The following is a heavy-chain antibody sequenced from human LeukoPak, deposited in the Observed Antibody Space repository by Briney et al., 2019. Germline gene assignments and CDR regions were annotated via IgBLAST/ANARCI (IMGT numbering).Heavy chain of an antibody. J-gene: IGHJ3*02. CDR3: ARQKYGDYRNAFDI. D-gene: IGHD4-17*01. CDR1: GYSISNGYY. V-gene: IGHV4-38-2*02. Sequence: SETLSLTCTVSGYSISNGYYWGWIRRPPGKGLEWIGTTYHSGTSYYNPSLKSRVAISVDTSKNQFSLNLSSVTAADTAVYYCARQKYGDYRNAFDIWGQGRMVTVSS. CDR2: TYHSGTS.